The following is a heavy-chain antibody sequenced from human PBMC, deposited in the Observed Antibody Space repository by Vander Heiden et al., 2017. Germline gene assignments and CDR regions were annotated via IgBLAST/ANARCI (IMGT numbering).Heavy chain of an antibody. Sequence: QLQLVQSGAELENPGSSVRLSCRASGASLNNYAIFWVRQAPGQGLEWMGSIIPMFGSPTYAQPFEDRFTITADESANTVYMVLSSLTSGDTAMYYCAREKSYSRENSAIDLWGQGSLVTVSS. CDR1: GASLNNYA. D-gene: IGHD1-26*01. CDR3: AREKSYSRENSAIDL. J-gene: IGHJ5*02. V-gene: IGHV1-69*18. CDR2: IIPMFGSP.